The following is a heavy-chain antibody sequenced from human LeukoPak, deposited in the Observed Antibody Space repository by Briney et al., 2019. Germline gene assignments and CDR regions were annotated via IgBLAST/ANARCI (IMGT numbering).Heavy chain of an antibody. D-gene: IGHD3-16*01. Sequence: GGSLRLSCAASGFTFSSYAMSWVRQAPGKGLEWVSGISGSGGSTYYADSVKGRFTISRDNSKNTLYLQMNSLRAEDTAVYYCAKNRDGYVWGSFCLWGQGTLVTVSS. CDR3: AKNRDGYVWGSFCL. V-gene: IGHV3-23*01. J-gene: IGHJ4*02. CDR1: GFTFSSYA. CDR2: ISGSGGST.